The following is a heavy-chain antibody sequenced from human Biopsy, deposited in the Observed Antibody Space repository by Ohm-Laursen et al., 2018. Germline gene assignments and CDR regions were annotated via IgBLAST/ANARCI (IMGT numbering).Heavy chain of an antibody. CDR2: VYYTGST. J-gene: IGHJ2*01. D-gene: IGHD3-22*01. Sequence: TLSLTWTVSGDSISSYYWSWIRQPPGKGLQWIGYVYYTGSTDYNPSLQSRVTISVDTSKNHFSLRLRSVTPAGTAIYYCARDRGYYSDRTVPGYFDLWGRGTLVTVSS. V-gene: IGHV4-59*01. CDR3: ARDRGYYSDRTVPGYFDL. CDR1: GDSISSYY.